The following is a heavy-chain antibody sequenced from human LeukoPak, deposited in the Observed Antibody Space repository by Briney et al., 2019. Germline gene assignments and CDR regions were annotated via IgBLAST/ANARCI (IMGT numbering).Heavy chain of an antibody. CDR3: ARAPYYYDSSGYWREYYYYYMDV. V-gene: IGHV1-46*01. D-gene: IGHD3-22*01. CDR2: INPSGGST. J-gene: IGHJ6*03. CDR1: GYTFTSYY. Sequence: ASVKVSCKASGYTFTSYYMRWVRQAPGQGLEWTGIINPSGGSTSYAQKFQGRVTMTRDMSTSTVYMELSSLRSEDTAVYYCARAPYYYDSSGYWREYYYYYMDVWGKGTTVTVSS.